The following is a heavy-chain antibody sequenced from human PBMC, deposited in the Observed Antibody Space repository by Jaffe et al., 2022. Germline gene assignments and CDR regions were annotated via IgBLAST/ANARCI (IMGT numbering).Heavy chain of an antibody. CDR3: ARGSGSYFPFDY. V-gene: IGHV4-61*02. D-gene: IGHD3-10*01. CDR1: GGSISSGSYY. J-gene: IGHJ4*02. Sequence: QVQLQESGPGLVKPSQTLSLTCTVSGGSISSGSYYWSWIRQPAGKGLEWIGRIYTSGSTNYNPSLKSRVTISVDTSKNQFSLKLSSVTAADTAVYYCARGSGSYFPFDYWGQGTLVTVSS. CDR2: IYTSGST.